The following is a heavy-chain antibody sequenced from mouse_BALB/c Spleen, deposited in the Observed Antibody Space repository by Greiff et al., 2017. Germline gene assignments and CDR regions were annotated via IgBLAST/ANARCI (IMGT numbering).Heavy chain of an antibody. V-gene: IGHV5-4*02. CDR3: ARSYYYGSSYLYWYFDV. Sequence: EVHLVESGGGLVKPGGSLKLSCAASGFTFSDYYMYWVRQTPEKRLEWVATISDGGSYTYYPDSVKGRFTISRDNAKNNLYLQMSSLKSEDTAMYYCARSYYYGSSYLYWYFDVWGAGTTVTVSS. CDR1: GFTFSDYY. D-gene: IGHD1-1*01. J-gene: IGHJ1*01. CDR2: ISDGGSYT.